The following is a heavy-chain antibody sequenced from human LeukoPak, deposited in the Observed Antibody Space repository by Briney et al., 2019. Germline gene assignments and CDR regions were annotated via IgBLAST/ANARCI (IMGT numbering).Heavy chain of an antibody. CDR1: GGSFSGYY. V-gene: IGHV4-34*01. D-gene: IGHD1-26*01. J-gene: IGHJ4*02. CDR2: INHSGST. CDR3: ARGHTPPDKGSSLELDY. Sequence: SSETLSLTCAVYGGSFSGYYWSWIRQPPGKGLEWIGEINHSGSTNYNPSLKSRVTISVDTSKNQFSLKLSSVTAADTAVYYCARGHTPPDKGSSLELDYWGQGTLVTVSS.